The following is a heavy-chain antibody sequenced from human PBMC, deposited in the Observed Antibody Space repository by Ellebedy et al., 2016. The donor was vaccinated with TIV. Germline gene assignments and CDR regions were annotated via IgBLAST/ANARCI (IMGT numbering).Heavy chain of an antibody. Sequence: GGSLRLSCAASGFTFSNFGIHWVRQAPGKGLEWVAFIRYDGINEYYADSVKGRFTISRDNSKNTLYLQLNSLRTEDTAVYHCATLATGTAAPGSDGMDLWGQGTPVTVS. CDR3: ATLATGTAAPGSDGMDL. V-gene: IGHV3-30*02. J-gene: IGHJ6*02. D-gene: IGHD6-13*01. CDR2: IRYDGINE. CDR1: GFTFSNFG.